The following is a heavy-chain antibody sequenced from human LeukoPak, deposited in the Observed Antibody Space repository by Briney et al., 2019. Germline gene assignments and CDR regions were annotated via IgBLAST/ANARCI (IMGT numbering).Heavy chain of an antibody. V-gene: IGHV3-30*03. Sequence: GGSLRLSCAASGFTFSSYGMHWVRQAPGKGLEWVAVISYDGSNKYYADSVKGRFTISRDNSKNTLYLQMNSLRAEDTAVYYCARDSVGATNYFDYWGQGTLVTVSS. CDR2: ISYDGSNK. CDR1: GFTFSSYG. CDR3: ARDSVGATNYFDY. J-gene: IGHJ4*02. D-gene: IGHD1-26*01.